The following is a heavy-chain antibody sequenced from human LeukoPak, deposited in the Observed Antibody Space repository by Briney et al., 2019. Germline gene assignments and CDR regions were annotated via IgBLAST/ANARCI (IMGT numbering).Heavy chain of an antibody. J-gene: IGHJ4*02. CDR2: IWYDGSNK. CDR1: GFTFSSYG. D-gene: IGHD4-17*01. Sequence: PGGSLRLSCAASGFTFSSYGMHWVRQAPGKGLEWVAVIWYDGSNKYYTDSVKGRFTISRDNSKNTLYLQMNGLRAEDTAVYYCARDRASAVTTLFDYWGQGTLVTVSS. CDR3: ARDRASAVTTLFDY. V-gene: IGHV3-33*01.